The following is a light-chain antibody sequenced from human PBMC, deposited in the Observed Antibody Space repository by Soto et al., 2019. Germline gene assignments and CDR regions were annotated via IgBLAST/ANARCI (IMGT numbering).Light chain of an antibody. CDR1: QSVRRTY. CDR2: ATS. J-gene: IGKJ1*01. Sequence: EIVLTQSPGTLSLSPGERATLSCRASQSVRRTYLAWYQQKPVQAPRLLIYATSSRATGIPDRLSGSGSGTVFTLTISRLDPEDFAVYYCQQYGRSGTFGQGTKVDIK. V-gene: IGKV3-20*01. CDR3: QQYGRSGT.